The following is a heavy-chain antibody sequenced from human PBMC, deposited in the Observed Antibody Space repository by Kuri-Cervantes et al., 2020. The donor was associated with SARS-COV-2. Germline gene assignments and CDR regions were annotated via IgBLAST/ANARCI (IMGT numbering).Heavy chain of an antibody. Sequence: GESLKISCAASGFTFSSYWMHWVRQAPGKGLVWVSRINSDGSSTYYADSVKGRFTISRDNSKNTLYLQMNSLRAEDTAVYYCARGGDYYDSSGYYPNWFDPWGQGTLVTVSS. J-gene: IGHJ5*02. D-gene: IGHD3-22*01. CDR2: INSDGSST. CDR1: GFTFSSYW. V-gene: IGHV3-74*01. CDR3: ARGGDYYDSSGYYPNWFDP.